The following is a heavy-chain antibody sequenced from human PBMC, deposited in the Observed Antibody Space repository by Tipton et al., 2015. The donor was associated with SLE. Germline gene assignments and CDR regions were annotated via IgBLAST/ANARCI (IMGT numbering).Heavy chain of an antibody. Sequence: SLRLSCAASGFSFSVYFMTWIRQAPGKGLEWVSYISSAGNAIYYADSVRGRFTISRDNARNSVFLQMSSLRGEDTALYYCARGPALDSTGYYMDVWGKGTAVAVSS. D-gene: IGHD3-9*01. CDR1: GFSFSVYF. CDR2: ISSAGNAI. CDR3: ARGPALDSTGYYMDV. V-gene: IGHV3-11*04. J-gene: IGHJ6*03.